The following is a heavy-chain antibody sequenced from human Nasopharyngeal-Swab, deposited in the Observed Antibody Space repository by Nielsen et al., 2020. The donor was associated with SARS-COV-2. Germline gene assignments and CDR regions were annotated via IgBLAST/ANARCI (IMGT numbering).Heavy chain of an antibody. J-gene: IGHJ4*02. CDR2: MNPNSGNT. D-gene: IGHD3-22*01. CDR1: GYTFTSYD. V-gene: IGHV1-8*01. CDR3: ARALDSSGYYPGY. Sequence: ASVKVSCKASGYTFTSYDINCVRQATGQGLEWMGWMNPNSGNTGYAQKFQGRVTMTRNTSISTAYMELSSLRSEDTAVYYCARALDSSGYYPGYWGQGTLVTVSS.